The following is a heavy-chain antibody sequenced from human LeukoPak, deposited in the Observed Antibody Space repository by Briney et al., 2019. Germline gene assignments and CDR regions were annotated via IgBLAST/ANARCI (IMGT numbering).Heavy chain of an antibody. CDR3: ASSRDAFDI. CDR2: IYSGGST. J-gene: IGHJ3*02. Sequence: PGGSLRLSCAASGFTVSSNYMSWVRRAPGRGLEGVSVIYSGGSTYYADSVKGRFTISRDNSKNTLYLQMNSLRAEDTAVYYCASSRDAFDIWGQGTMVTVSS. CDR1: GFTVSSNY. V-gene: IGHV3-53*01.